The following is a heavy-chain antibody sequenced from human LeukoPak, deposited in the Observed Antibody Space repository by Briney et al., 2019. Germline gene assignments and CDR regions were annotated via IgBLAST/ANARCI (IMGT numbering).Heavy chain of an antibody. Sequence: PSQTLSLTCTVSGGSISSGGYYWSWIRQHPGKGLEWIGYIYYSGSTYYNPSLKSRVTISVDTSKNQFSLKLSSVTAADTAVYYCARESGDDYGDYVSHWFDPWGQGTLVTVSS. CDR3: ARESGDDYGDYVSHWFDP. V-gene: IGHV4-31*03. CDR1: GGSISSGGYY. D-gene: IGHD4-17*01. J-gene: IGHJ5*02. CDR2: IYYSGST.